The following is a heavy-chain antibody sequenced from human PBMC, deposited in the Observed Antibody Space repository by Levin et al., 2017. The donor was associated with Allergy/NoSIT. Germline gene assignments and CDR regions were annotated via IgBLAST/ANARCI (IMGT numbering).Heavy chain of an antibody. V-gene: IGHV4-39*01. D-gene: IGHD3-9*01. Sequence: PSETLSLTCTVSGGSISSSSYYWGWIRQPPGKGLEWIGSIYYSGSTYYNPSLKSRVTISVDTSKNQFSLKLSSVTAADTAVYYCARQGIIYYDIVTGLSDPGQYDYWGQGTLVTVSS. CDR2: IYYSGST. CDR1: GGSISSSSYY. J-gene: IGHJ4*02. CDR3: ARQGIIYYDIVTGLSDPGQYDY.